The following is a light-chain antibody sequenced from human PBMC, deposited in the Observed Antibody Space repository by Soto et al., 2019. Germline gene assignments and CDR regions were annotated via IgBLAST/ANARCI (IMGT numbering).Light chain of an antibody. CDR3: QQYSTYSRT. CDR2: KAS. V-gene: IGKV1-5*03. CDR1: QGISSR. Sequence: DIQMTQSPSTLSASLGDRVTITCRTSQGISSRLAWYQQKPGKAPNLLIYKASSLESGVPSRFSGSGSGTDFTLTVSSLQPDDFATYYCQQYSTYSRTFGQGTKVDIK. J-gene: IGKJ1*01.